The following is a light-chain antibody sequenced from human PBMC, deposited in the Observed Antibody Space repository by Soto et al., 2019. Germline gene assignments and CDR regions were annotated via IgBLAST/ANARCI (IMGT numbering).Light chain of an antibody. J-gene: IGLJ1*01. Sequence: QAVLTQPASVSGSPGQSITISCTGTSSDVGGYNYVSWYQQHPGKAPKLIIYDVSNRPSGVSNRFSGSKSGNTASLTISGLQAEDEADYYCNSYTTSSTYVFGHGTKLTAL. CDR3: NSYTTSSTYV. V-gene: IGLV2-14*03. CDR1: SSDVGGYNY. CDR2: DVS.